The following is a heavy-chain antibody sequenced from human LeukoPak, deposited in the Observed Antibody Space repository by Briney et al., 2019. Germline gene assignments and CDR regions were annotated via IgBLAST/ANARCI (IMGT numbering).Heavy chain of an antibody. CDR2: IYYSGST. Sequence: SETLPLTCTVSSGSISSGGYYWSWIRQHPGKGLEWIGYIYYSGSTYYNPSLKSRVTISVDTSKNQFSLNLSSVTAADTAVYYCARLSSRWYFSPDYWGQGTLVTVSS. D-gene: IGHD6-19*01. CDR1: SGSISSGGYY. CDR3: ARLSSRWYFSPDY. V-gene: IGHV4-31*03. J-gene: IGHJ4*02.